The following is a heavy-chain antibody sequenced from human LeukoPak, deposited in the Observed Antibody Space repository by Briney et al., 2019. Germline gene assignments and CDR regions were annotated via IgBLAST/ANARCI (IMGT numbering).Heavy chain of an antibody. Sequence: SETLSLTCTVSGGAISSYYWSWIRQPPGKGLECMGYIYYSGSTNYNPSLKSRVTISVDTSKNQFSLRLNSVTAADTAVYYCARVPVAAPVDYWGQGTPVTVSS. J-gene: IGHJ4*02. CDR2: IYYSGST. CDR1: GGAISSYY. CDR3: ARVPVAAPVDY. V-gene: IGHV4-59*08. D-gene: IGHD6-13*01.